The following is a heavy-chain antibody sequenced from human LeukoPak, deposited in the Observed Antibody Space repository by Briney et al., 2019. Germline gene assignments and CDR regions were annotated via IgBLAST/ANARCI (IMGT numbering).Heavy chain of an antibody. CDR3: ARDLVAAHQEGWFDP. J-gene: IGHJ5*02. V-gene: IGHV3-30*03. Sequence: PGRSLRLSCAASGFTFSSYGMHWVRQAPGKGLEWVAVISYDGSNKYYADSVKGRFTISRDNSKNTLYLQMNSLRAEDTAVYYCARDLVAAHQEGWFDPWGQGTLVTVSS. D-gene: IGHD2-15*01. CDR1: GFTFSSYG. CDR2: ISYDGSNK.